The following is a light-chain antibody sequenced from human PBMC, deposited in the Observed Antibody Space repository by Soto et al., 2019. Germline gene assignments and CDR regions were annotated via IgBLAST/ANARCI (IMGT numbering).Light chain of an antibody. CDR1: QSVTGSY. V-gene: IGKV3-20*01. Sequence: EIVLTQSPDTLSLSPGERATLSCRASQSVTGSYLAWYQHKPGQAPRLPIYGASTRATGIPDRFSGSGSGTDFTLTISRLEPEDFAVYYCQQYGSSPQFTFGPGTKVDLK. J-gene: IGKJ3*01. CDR2: GAS. CDR3: QQYGSSPQFT.